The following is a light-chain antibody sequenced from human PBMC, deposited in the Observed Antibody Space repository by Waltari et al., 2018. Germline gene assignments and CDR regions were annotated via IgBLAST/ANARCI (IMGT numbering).Light chain of an antibody. V-gene: IGLV2-14*03. J-gene: IGLJ1*01. CDR1: SSDVGGYNY. CDR2: DVS. Sequence: QSALTQPASVSGSPGQSITISCTGTSSDVGGYNYVSWYQQYPGKAPKLVIHDVSSRPSGASARFSGSNSGNTASLIISGLQADDEADYYCSSYTASRLYVFGTGTKVTVL. CDR3: SSYTASRLYV.